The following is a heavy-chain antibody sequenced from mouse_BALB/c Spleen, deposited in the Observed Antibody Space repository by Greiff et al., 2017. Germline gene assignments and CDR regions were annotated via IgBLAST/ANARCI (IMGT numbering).Heavy chain of an antibody. CDR2: ISNGGGST. J-gene: IGHJ3*01. CDR1: GFTFSSYT. V-gene: IGHV5-12-2*01. Sequence: EVQLQESGGGLVQPGGSLKLSCAASGFTFSSYTMSWVRQTPEKRLEWVAYISNGGGSTYYPDTVKGRFTISRDNAKNTLYLQMSSLKSEDTAMYYCARPGYGNPWFAYWGQGTLVTVSA. D-gene: IGHD2-10*02. CDR3: ARPGYGNPWFAY.